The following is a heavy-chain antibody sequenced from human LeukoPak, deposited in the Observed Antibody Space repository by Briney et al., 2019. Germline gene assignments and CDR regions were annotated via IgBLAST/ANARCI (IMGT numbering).Heavy chain of an antibody. CDR1: GFTFSSYA. Sequence: GGSLRLSCAASGFTFSSYAMHWVRQAPGKGLEWVAVIWYDGSNKYYADSVKVRFTISRDNSKNTLYLQMNSLRAEDTAVYYCARGASNSVGAADYWGQGTLVTVSS. D-gene: IGHD1-26*01. CDR2: IWYDGSNK. J-gene: IGHJ4*02. V-gene: IGHV3-33*08. CDR3: ARGASNSVGAADY.